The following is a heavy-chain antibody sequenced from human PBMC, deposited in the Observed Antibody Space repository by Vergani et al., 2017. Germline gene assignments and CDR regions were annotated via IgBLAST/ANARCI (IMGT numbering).Heavy chain of an antibody. V-gene: IGHV3-9*01. CDR2: ISWNSGSI. J-gene: IGHJ4*02. CDR3: AKDVLWFGELLYPYFDY. D-gene: IGHD3-10*01. Sequence: EVQLVESGGGLVQPGRSLRLSCAASGFTFDDYAMHWVRQAPGKGLEWVSGISWNSGSIGYADSLKGRFTISRDNAKNSLYLQMNSLRAEDTALYYCAKDVLWFGELLYPYFDYWGQGTLVTVSS. CDR1: GFTFDDYA.